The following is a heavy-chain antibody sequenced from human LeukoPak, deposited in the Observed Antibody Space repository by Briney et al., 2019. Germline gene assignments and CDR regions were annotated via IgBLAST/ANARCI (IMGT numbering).Heavy chain of an antibody. J-gene: IGHJ6*02. CDR2: TSTYNDKT. CDR3: ARMYCSRGSCYPLFYYYALDV. CDR1: GYTFTGYY. V-gene: IGHV1-18*04. Sequence: GASVKVSCKASGYTFTGYYMHWVRQAPGQGLEWMGWTSTYNDKTNYAQRLQGRVTMTTDTSTSTAYMELRSLRSDDTAVYYCARMYCSRGSCYPLFYYYALDVWGQGTTVTVSS. D-gene: IGHD2-15*01.